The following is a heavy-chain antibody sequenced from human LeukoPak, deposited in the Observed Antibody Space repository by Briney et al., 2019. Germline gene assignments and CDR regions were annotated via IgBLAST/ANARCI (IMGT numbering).Heavy chain of an antibody. CDR3: AKGHVSYYYYGMDV. CDR2: IRGSGGST. V-gene: IGHV3-23*01. D-gene: IGHD3-16*01. CDR1: GFTFSSYA. J-gene: IGHJ6*02. Sequence: GASLRLSCAASGFTFSSYAMSWVRQAPGKGLEWVSAIRGSGGSTYYADSVKGRFTISRDNSKNTLYLQMNSLRAEDTAVYYCAKGHVSYYYYGMDVWGQGTTVTVSS.